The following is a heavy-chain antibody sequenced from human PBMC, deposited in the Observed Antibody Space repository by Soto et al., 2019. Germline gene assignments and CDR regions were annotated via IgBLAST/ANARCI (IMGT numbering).Heavy chain of an antibody. D-gene: IGHD2-2*01. Sequence: PGGSLRLSCAASGFTFYKYAMSWVRQIQGKGLEWVATITGSSGTTHYSDSVRGRFIISRDNSNDTLSLEMRDVRPGDTATYYCAKIKRPTREMGTSHFDYWGQGALVTVSS. CDR3: AKIKRPTREMGTSHFDY. CDR1: GFTFYKYA. CDR2: ITGSSGTT. J-gene: IGHJ4*02. V-gene: IGHV3-23*01.